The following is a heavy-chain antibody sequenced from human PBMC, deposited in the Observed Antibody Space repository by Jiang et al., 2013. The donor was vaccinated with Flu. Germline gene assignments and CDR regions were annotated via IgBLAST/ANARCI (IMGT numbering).Heavy chain of an antibody. CDR1: GDSVSSNSAA. Sequence: SGDSVSSNSAAWNWIRQSPSRGLEWLGRTYYRSKWYNDYAVSVKSRITINPDTSKNQFSLQLNSVTPEDTAVYYCARAYYGEAAIRHSEFDYWGQGTLVTVSS. J-gene: IGHJ4*02. CDR2: TYYRSKWYN. CDR3: ARAYYGEAAIRHSEFDY. D-gene: IGHD2-2*02. V-gene: IGHV6-1*01.